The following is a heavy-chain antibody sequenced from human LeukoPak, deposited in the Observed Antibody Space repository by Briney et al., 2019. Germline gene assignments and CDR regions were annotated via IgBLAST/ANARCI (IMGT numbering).Heavy chain of an antibody. J-gene: IGHJ4*02. CDR2: IIPIFGTA. CDR1: GYTFTSYD. D-gene: IGHD3-22*01. CDR3: AIDYYDSSGYFDY. V-gene: IGHV1-69*13. Sequence: ASVKVSCKASGYTFTSYDINWVRQAPGQGLEWMGGIIPIFGTANYAQKFQGRVTITADESTSTAYMELSSLRSEDTAVYYCAIDYYDSSGYFDYWGQGTLVTVSS.